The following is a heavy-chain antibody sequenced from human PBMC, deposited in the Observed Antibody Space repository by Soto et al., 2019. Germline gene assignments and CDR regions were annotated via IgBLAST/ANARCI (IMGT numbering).Heavy chain of an antibody. CDR1: GYTFTYRY. J-gene: IGHJ3*02. D-gene: IGHD1-26*01. CDR2: ITPFNGNT. CDR3: ASDVSGSFAFDI. Sequence: SVKVSCKASGYTFTYRYLHWVRQAPGQALEWMGWITPFNGNTNYAQKFQDRVTITRDRSMSTAYMELSSLRSEDTAMYYCASDVSGSFAFDIWGQGTMVTVSS. V-gene: IGHV1-45*02.